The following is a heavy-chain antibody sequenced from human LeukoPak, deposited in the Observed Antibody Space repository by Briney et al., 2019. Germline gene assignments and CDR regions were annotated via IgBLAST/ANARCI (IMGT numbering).Heavy chain of an antibody. D-gene: IGHD6-13*01. J-gene: IGHJ4*02. CDR2: VYYSGST. CDR3: ARGLMMAVAGRGEFHY. CDR1: GGSVSSGGHY. Sequence: AEALSLTCTVSGGSVSSGGHYWSWIRQPPGKGLEWIGYVYYSGSTMYNPPLKSRVTISVDTSKNQFSLKLSSVTAADTAVYYCARGLMMAVAGRGEFHYWGQGTLVTVSS. V-gene: IGHV4-61*08.